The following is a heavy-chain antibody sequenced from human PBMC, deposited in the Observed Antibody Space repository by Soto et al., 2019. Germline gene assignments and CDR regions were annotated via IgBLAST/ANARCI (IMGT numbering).Heavy chain of an antibody. CDR2: IYWDDDK. CDR1: GFSLSTSGVG. D-gene: IGHD3-22*01. CDR3: AHSRTETMIVVDHFDY. Sequence: SGPTLVNPTQTLTLTCTFSGFSLSTSGVGVGWIRQPPGKALEWLALIYWDDDKRYSPSLKSRLTITKDTSKNQVVLTMTNMDPVDTATYYCAHSRTETMIVVDHFDYWGQGTLVTVSS. J-gene: IGHJ4*02. V-gene: IGHV2-5*02.